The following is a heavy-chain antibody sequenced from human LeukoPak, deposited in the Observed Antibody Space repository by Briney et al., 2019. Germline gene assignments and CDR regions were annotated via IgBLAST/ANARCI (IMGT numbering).Heavy chain of an antibody. V-gene: IGHV1-69*05. CDR3: ARGATASYYYFDY. J-gene: IGHJ4*02. D-gene: IGHD1-26*01. CDR2: IIPIFGTA. Sequence: ASVKVSCKASGYTFSSYAISWVRQAPGQGLEWMGGIIPIFGTANYAQKFQGRVTITTDESTSTAYMELSSLRSEDTAVYYCARGATASYYYFDYWGQGTLVTVSS. CDR1: GYTFSSYA.